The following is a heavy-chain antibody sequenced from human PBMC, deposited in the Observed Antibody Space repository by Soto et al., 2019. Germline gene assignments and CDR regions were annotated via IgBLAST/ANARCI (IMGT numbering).Heavy chain of an antibody. V-gene: IGHV1-18*01. D-gene: IGHD2-15*01. J-gene: IGHJ4*02. Sequence: QVQLVQSGAEVKKPGASVKVSCKAFGYTFTSYGISWVRQAPGQGLEWMGWISAYNGNTNYAQKLQGRVTMTTDTSTSTAYMELRSLRSDDTAVYYCARDRSYGYCSGGSCSLFDYWGQGTLVTVSS. CDR1: GYTFTSYG. CDR2: ISAYNGNT. CDR3: ARDRSYGYCSGGSCSLFDY.